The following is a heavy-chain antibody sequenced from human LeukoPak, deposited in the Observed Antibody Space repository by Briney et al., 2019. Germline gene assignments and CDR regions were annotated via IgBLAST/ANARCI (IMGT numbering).Heavy chain of an antibody. CDR2: IYYSGRT. J-gene: IGHJ6*03. V-gene: IGHV4-39*07. Sequence: PSETLSLTCTVSGGSISSSSYYWSWIRQPPGKGLEWIGSIYYSGRTYYNPSLKSRVTISVDTSKNQFSLKLSSVTAADTAVYYCARGVRGQQLVYYYYYYMDVWGKGTTVTVSS. CDR3: ARGVRGQQLVYYYYYYMDV. D-gene: IGHD6-13*01. CDR1: GGSISSSSYY.